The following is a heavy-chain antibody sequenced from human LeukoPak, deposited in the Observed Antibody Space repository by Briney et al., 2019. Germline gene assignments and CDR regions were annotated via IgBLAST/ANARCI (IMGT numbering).Heavy chain of an antibody. J-gene: IGHJ3*02. CDR2: ISYDGSNK. Sequence: GGSLRLSCAASGFTFSSYGMHWVRQAPGKGLEWVAVISYDGSNKYYADSVKGRFTISRDNSKNTLYLQMNSQRAEDTAVYYCAKGPYSSSWHDAFDIWGQGTMVTVSS. V-gene: IGHV3-30*18. CDR1: GFTFSSYG. CDR3: AKGPYSSSWHDAFDI. D-gene: IGHD6-13*01.